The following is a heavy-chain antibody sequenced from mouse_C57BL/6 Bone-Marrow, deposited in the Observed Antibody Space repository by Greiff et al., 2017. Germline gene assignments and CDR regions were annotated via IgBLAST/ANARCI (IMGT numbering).Heavy chain of an antibody. CDR3: AIATVVYWYFDA. Sequence: EVQLQQSGAELVRPGASVKLSCTASGFNIKDYYMHWVKQRPEQGLEWIGRIDPEDGVTEYAPKFQGKATMTADTPSNTAYLQLSSLTSEDTAVYYCAIATVVYWYFDARGTGTTVTVSS. CDR1: GFNIKDYY. D-gene: IGHD1-1*01. J-gene: IGHJ1*03. V-gene: IGHV14-1*01. CDR2: IDPEDGVT.